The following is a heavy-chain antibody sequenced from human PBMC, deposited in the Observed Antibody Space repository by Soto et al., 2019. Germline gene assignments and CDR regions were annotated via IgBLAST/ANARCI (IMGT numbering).Heavy chain of an antibody. Sequence: GGSLRLSCAASGFTFSSYGMHWVRQAPGKGLEWVAVISYDGSNKYYADSVKGRFTISRDNSKNTLYLQMNSLRAEDTAVYYCAKDLCIAASCWYFDYWGQGTLVTVSS. CDR3: AKDLCIAASCWYFDY. CDR1: GFTFSSYG. V-gene: IGHV3-30*18. D-gene: IGHD6-13*01. J-gene: IGHJ4*02. CDR2: ISYDGSNK.